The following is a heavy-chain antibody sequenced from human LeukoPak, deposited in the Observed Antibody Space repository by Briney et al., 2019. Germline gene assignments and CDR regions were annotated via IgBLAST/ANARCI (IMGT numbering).Heavy chain of an antibody. CDR3: AKGYCSSTSCSLGWYFDL. D-gene: IGHD2-2*01. J-gene: IGHJ2*01. Sequence: QPGGSLILSCAATGFTFSSYAMSWVRQAPGKGLEWVSTISGSGGNKYYADSVRGRFNISIDISKNTLFLQMNSLRAEDTAVYYCAKGYCSSTSCSLGWYFDLWGRGTLVTVSS. CDR1: GFTFSSYA. CDR2: ISGSGGNK. V-gene: IGHV3-23*01.